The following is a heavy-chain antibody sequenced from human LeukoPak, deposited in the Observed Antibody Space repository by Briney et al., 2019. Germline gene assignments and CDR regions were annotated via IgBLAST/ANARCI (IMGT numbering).Heavy chain of an antibody. D-gene: IGHD2-2*01. CDR2: INGGSGNT. V-gene: IGHV1-3*03. CDR3: ARGLGSASFDY. CDR1: GYNFKTFA. Sequence: ASVKVSCKASGYNFKTFAIHWVRQAPGQGLEWMAWINGGSGNTKYSQEFHDRVTITRDTSASTAYMYMSSLRSEDMGVYYCARGLGSASFDYWGQGTLVTVSS. J-gene: IGHJ4*02.